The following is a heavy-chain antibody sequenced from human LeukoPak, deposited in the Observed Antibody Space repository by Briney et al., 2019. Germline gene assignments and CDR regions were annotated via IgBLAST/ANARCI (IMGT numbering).Heavy chain of an antibody. Sequence: NPSETLSLTCAAYGGSFSGCYWSWIRQPPGEGLEWIGEINHSGSTNYNPSLKSRVTISVDTSKNQFSLKLSSVTAADTAVYYCARPLAYCGGDCYSDAFDIWGQGTMVTVSS. CDR1: GGSFSGCY. CDR2: INHSGST. J-gene: IGHJ3*02. D-gene: IGHD2-21*02. CDR3: ARPLAYCGGDCYSDAFDI. V-gene: IGHV4-34*01.